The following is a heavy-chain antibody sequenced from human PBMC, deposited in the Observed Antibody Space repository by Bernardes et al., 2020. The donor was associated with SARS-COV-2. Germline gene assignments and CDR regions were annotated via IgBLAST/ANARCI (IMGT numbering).Heavy chain of an antibody. V-gene: IGHV1-2*02. CDR1: GYTFTGYY. D-gene: IGHD1-26*01. J-gene: IGHJ4*02. CDR2: INPNSGGS. CDR3: ARDPSASLSGYFVY. Sequence: ASVKVSCKASGYTFTGYYMHWVRQAPGQGLEWMGWINPNSGGSNYAQKIQGRVTMTRDTSISTAYTELRRLRSDDTAVYYCARDPSASLSGYFVYWGQGTLVTVSS.